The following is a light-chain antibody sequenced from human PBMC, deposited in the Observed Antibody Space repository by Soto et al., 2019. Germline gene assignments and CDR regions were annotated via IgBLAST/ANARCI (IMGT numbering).Light chain of an antibody. Sequence: QSALTQPPSVSGSPGQSVTISCTGTSSDVGSYNRVSWYQQPPGTAPKLMIYEVSNRPSGVPDRFSGSKSGNTASLTISGLQAEDEADYYCSSYTSSNTVLFGGGTKPTVL. V-gene: IGLV2-18*02. CDR1: SSDVGSYNR. J-gene: IGLJ2*01. CDR3: SSYTSSNTVL. CDR2: EVS.